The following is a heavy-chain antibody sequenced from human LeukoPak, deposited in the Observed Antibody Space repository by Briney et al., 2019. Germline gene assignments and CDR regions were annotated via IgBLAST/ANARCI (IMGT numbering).Heavy chain of an antibody. D-gene: IGHD2-2*01. Sequence: GGSLRLSCTVSGFIISNHAMNWVRQAPGKGLEWVSSISSSSSYIYYADSVKGRFTISRDNAKNSLYLQMNSLRAEDTAVYYCARGDTRSAFDIWGQGTMVTVSS. CDR3: ARGDTRSAFDI. J-gene: IGHJ3*02. CDR2: ISSSSSYI. V-gene: IGHV3-21*01. CDR1: GFIISNHA.